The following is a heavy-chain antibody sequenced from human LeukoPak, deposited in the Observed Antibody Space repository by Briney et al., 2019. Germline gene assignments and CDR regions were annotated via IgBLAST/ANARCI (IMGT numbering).Heavy chain of an antibody. CDR2: INPSGGST. CDR3: AKSRLPSPKTGTYDY. Sequence: GASVKVSCKASGYTFTSYYMHWVRQAPGQGLEWMGIINPSGGSTSYAQKFQGRVTMTRDTSTSTVYMELSSLRSEDTAVYYCAKSRLPSPKTGTYDYWGQGTLVTVSS. J-gene: IGHJ4*02. D-gene: IGHD1/OR15-1a*01. CDR1: GYTFTSYY. V-gene: IGHV1-46*01.